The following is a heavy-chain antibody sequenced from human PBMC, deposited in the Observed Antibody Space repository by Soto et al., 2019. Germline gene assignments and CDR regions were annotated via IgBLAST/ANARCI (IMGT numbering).Heavy chain of an antibody. CDR1: GDSCVDFG. V-gene: IGHV5-10-1*01. J-gene: IGHJ3*02. CDR3: ARSYDILTGYSDAFDI. CDR2: IDPSDSYT. D-gene: IGHD3-9*01. Sequence: PGVSLRISWRVAGDSCVDFGISWVRQMPGKGLEWMGRIDPSDSYTNYSPSFQGHVTISADKSISTAYLQWSSLKASDTAMYYCARSYDILTGYSDAFDIWGHGTMVTVSS.